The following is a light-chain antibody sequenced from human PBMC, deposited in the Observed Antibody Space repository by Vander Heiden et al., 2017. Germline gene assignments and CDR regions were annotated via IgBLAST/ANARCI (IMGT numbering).Light chain of an antibody. CDR2: RNN. V-gene: IGLV1-47*01. J-gene: IGLJ2*01. CDR3: AAWDDSMSGVV. Sequence: QSVLTQPPSAPGTHRPRVTISCSGSSANIGGNNVSWCQQLKATAPKLLVYRNNRRRSGVPDRCSGSKSGASAALAISGLRSDVEADYYCAAWDDSMSGVVFGGGTKLTVL. CDR1: SANIGGNN.